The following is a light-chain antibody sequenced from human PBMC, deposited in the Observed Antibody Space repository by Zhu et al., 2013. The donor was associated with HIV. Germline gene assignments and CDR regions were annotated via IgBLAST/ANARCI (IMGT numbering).Light chain of an antibody. V-gene: IGLV3-21*03. CDR3: QVWDSSIDHVI. CDR2: DDS. J-gene: IGLJ2*01. Sequence: SYVLTQPPSVSVAPGKTARITCGGNDIGSKSVHWHQQKPGQAPVLVVYDDSDRPSGIPERFSGSNSGNTATLTISRVEAGDEADYYCQVWDSSIDHVIFGGGTKLTVL. CDR1: DIGSKS.